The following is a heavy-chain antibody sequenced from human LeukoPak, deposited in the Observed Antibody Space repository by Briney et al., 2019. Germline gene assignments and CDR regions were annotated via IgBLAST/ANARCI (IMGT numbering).Heavy chain of an antibody. Sequence: SGGSLRLSCAASGFTFSSYAMHWVRQAPGKGLEWVAVISYDGSNKYYADSVKGRFTISRDNSKNTLYLQMNSRRAEDTAVYYCAKAFYYAFDYWGQGTLVTVSS. CDR3: AKAFYYAFDY. J-gene: IGHJ4*02. CDR2: ISYDGSNK. D-gene: IGHD3-3*01. V-gene: IGHV3-30*04. CDR1: GFTFSSYA.